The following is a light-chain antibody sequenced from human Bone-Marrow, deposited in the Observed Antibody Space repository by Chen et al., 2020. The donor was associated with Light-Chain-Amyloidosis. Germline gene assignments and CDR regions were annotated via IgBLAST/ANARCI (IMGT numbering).Light chain of an antibody. Sequence: DNVLTQSPGPLSLSPGERATLSCRATHNVGRDYLAWYQQKVGQAPRLLIYRASFRAAVIPDRFSGSGSGTDFTLTISRLEPEDFAVYYCQQYASSPLTFGGGTKVEIK. CDR1: HNVGRDY. J-gene: IGKJ4*01. CDR3: QQYASSPLT. V-gene: IGKV3-20*01. CDR2: RAS.